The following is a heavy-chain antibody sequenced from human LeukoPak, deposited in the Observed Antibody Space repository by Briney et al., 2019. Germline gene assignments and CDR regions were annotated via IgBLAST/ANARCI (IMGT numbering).Heavy chain of an antibody. J-gene: IGHJ4*02. Sequence: GGSLRLSCAASGFTFSSYSMNWVRQAPGKGLEWVSYISSSSSTIYYADSVKGRFTISRDNAKNSLYLQMNSLRAEDTAVYYCARDLSYNYRGGYFDYWGQGTLVTVSS. CDR1: GFTFSSYS. D-gene: IGHD5-24*01. CDR2: ISSSSSTI. CDR3: ARDLSYNYRGGYFDY. V-gene: IGHV3-48*01.